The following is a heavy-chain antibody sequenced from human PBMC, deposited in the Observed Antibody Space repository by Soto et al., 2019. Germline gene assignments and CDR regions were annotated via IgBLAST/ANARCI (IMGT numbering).Heavy chain of an antibody. CDR3: AKELSVARGFDY. D-gene: IGHD3-10*01. CDR2: ISSSSSYI. V-gene: IGHV3-21*04. CDR1: GFTFSSYS. J-gene: IGHJ4*02. Sequence: GGSLRLSCAASGFTFSSYSMNWVRQAPGKGLEWVSSISSSSSYIYYADSVKGRFTISRDNAKNTLYLQMNSLRAEDTAVYYCAKELSVARGFDYWGQGTLVTVSS.